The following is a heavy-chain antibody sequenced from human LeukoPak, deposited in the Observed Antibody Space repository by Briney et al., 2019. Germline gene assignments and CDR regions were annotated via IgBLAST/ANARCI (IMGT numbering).Heavy chain of an antibody. V-gene: IGHV4-59*01. J-gene: IGHJ4*02. CDR1: GGSISSYY. CDR2: IYYIGST. CDR3: ARVTGYMTEDFFDY. D-gene: IGHD6-13*01. Sequence: KSSETLSLTCTVSGGSISSYYWNWIRQPPGKGLEWIGYIYYIGSTNYNPSLKSRVTISVDTSRNQFSLRLSSVTAADTAVYYCARVTGYMTEDFFDYWGQGTLVTVSS.